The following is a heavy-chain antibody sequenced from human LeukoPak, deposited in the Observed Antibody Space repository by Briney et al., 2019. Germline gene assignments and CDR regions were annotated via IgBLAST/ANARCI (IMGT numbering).Heavy chain of an antibody. Sequence: SETLSLTCTVSGGSISSNNYYWGWFRQPPGKGLEWIGSIYYSGSTYNNPSLKSRVTISVDTTKNQFSLKLTSVTAADTAVYYCASSPSGYWWNFDCWGQGTLVTVSS. CDR3: ASSPSGYWWNFDC. CDR2: IYYSGST. CDR1: GGSISSNNYY. V-gene: IGHV4-39*01. J-gene: IGHJ4*02. D-gene: IGHD3-22*01.